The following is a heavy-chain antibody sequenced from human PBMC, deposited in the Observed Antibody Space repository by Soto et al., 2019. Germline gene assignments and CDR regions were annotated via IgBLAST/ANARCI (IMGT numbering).Heavy chain of an antibody. J-gene: IGHJ6*02. Sequence: PRLSCAASGFTFSSYWMHWVRQAPGKGLVWVSRINSDGSSTSYADSVKGRFTISRDNAKNTLYLQMNSLRAEDTAVYYCARCLGYCSSTSCSYYYYGMDVWGQGTTVTVSS. CDR1: GFTFSSYW. CDR3: ARCLGYCSSTSCSYYYYGMDV. CDR2: INSDGSST. D-gene: IGHD2-2*01. V-gene: IGHV3-74*01.